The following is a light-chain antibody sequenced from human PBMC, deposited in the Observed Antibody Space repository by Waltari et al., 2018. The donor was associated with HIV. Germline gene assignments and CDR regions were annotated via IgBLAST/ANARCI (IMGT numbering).Light chain of an antibody. CDR1: QSVSTT. CDR3: QQYSNSGPIT. V-gene: IGKV3-20*01. CDR2: GAS. J-gene: IGKJ5*01. Sequence: EIVLTQSPGTLSLSPGERATLSCRASQSVSTTLAWYQQKPGQAPRLRIYGASSRATGIPDRFSGSGSGTDFTLTISRLEPEDFAVYYCQQYSNSGPITFGQGTRLEIK.